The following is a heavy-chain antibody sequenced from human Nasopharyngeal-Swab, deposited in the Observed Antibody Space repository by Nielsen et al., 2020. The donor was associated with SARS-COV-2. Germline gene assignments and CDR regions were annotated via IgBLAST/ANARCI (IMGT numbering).Heavy chain of an antibody. J-gene: IGHJ4*02. V-gene: IGHV3-7*05. CDR1: GFVFSNYY. D-gene: IGHD5-18*01. Sequence: GESLKISCGASGFVFSNYYMHWARPTPGKGLELVASISPDGTGTTYVGSVKGRFTISRDNAKSSLSLQMNSLRPEDTAVYYCARDHPSGYSQDSWGQGTRVTVSS. CDR2: ISPDGTGT. CDR3: ARDHPSGYSQDS.